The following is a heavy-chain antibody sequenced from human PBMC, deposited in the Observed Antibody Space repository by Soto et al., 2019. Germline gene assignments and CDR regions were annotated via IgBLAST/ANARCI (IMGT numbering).Heavy chain of an antibody. CDR1: GGTFSSYA. D-gene: IGHD3-10*01. V-gene: IGHV1-69*06. CDR3: ARDGSGSGGYYYYGMDV. CDR2: IIPIFGTA. Sequence: SVKVSCKASGGTFSSYAISWVRQAPGQGLEWMGGIIPIFGTANYAQKFQGRVTITADKSTSTAYMELSSLRSEDTAAYYCARDGSGSGGYYYYGMDVWGQVPTVTFSS. J-gene: IGHJ6*02.